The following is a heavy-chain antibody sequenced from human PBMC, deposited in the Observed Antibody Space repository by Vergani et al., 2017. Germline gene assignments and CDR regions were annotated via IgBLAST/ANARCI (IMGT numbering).Heavy chain of an antibody. CDR1: GYTLTELS. Sequence: QVQLVQSGAEVKKPGASVKVSCKVSGYTLTELSMHWVRQAPGKGLEWMGGFDPEDGETIYAQKFQGRVTMTEVTSTDTAYMELSSLRSEDTAVYYCATDSSRVVVAATVAFDIWGQGTMVTVSS. V-gene: IGHV1-24*01. J-gene: IGHJ3*02. CDR3: ATDSSRVVVAATVAFDI. CDR2: FDPEDGET. D-gene: IGHD2-15*01.